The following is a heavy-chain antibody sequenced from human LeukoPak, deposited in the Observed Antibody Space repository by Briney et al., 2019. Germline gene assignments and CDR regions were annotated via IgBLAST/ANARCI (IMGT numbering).Heavy chain of an antibody. CDR1: GGSLSSGGYY. V-gene: IGHV4-61*08. D-gene: IGHD6-13*01. CDR2: IYHREST. Sequence: SETLPLTCIVCGGSLSSGGYYWSWIRQPPEKALEWIGYIYHRESTYYIPSINSRVTISVDASKNQCSLKLSSVTAADTAVYYCAREAAAGTFHGFNWFDPGGQGTLVTVSS. J-gene: IGHJ5*02. CDR3: AREAAAGTFHGFNWFDP.